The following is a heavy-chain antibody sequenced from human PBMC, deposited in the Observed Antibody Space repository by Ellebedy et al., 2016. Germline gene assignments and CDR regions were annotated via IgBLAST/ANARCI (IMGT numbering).Heavy chain of an antibody. V-gene: IGHV4-59*01. CDR2: IYYSGST. CDR1: GGSINNYY. CDR3: ARGGGTFDY. D-gene: IGHD1-26*01. Sequence: GSLRLXXTVSGGSINNYYWSWIRQPPGKGLEWIGYIYYSGSTNYNPSLKSRVSISVDTSKNQLSLKLNSVTAADTAMYYCARGGGTFDYWGQGTPVTVSS. J-gene: IGHJ4*02.